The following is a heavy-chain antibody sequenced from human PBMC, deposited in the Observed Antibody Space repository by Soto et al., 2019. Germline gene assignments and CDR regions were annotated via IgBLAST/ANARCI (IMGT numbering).Heavy chain of an antibody. CDR1: VHTFTMYS. CDR3: ARSAESLIVLLLFWYLDL. Sequence: ASVMIWYNETVHTFTMYSIGWVRQAPGQGLEWMGWISAYNGNTNYARKLQGRVTMTTDTSTSTAYMELRSLRSDDTAVYYCARSAESLIVLLLFWYLDLSGRGPFLSVSS. D-gene: IGHD3-22*01. CDR2: ISAYNGNT. J-gene: IGHJ2*01. V-gene: IGHV1-18*01.